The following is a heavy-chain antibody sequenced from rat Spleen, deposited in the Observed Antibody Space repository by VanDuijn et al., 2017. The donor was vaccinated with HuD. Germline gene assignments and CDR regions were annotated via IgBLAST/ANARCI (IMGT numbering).Heavy chain of an antibody. J-gene: IGHJ2*01. CDR1: GFTFSNYD. CDR3: ARHGGDYGSYFDY. V-gene: IGHV5S23*01. D-gene: IGHD1-3*01. CDR2: ISTGGGNT. Sequence: EVQLVESGGGLLQPGGSLNLSCTASGFTFSNYDMAWVRQAPTKGLEWVASISTGGGNTYYRDSVKGRFTSSRDSAESTLYLQMDSLRSEDTATYYCARHGGDYGSYFDYWGQGVMVTVSS.